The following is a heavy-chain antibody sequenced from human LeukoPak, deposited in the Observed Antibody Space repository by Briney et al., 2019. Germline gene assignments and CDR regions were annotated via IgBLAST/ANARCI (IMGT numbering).Heavy chain of an antibody. CDR2: IRYDGSNK. V-gene: IGHV3-30*02. J-gene: IGHJ5*02. CDR1: GFTFSSYG. Sequence: PGGSLRLSCAASGFTFSSYGMHWVRQAPGKGLEWVAFIRYDGSNKYYADSVKGRFTISRDNSKNTLYLQMNSLRAEDTAVYYCAKENIVGATFVPWFDPWGQGTLVTVSS. CDR3: AKENIVGATFVPWFDP. D-gene: IGHD1-26*01.